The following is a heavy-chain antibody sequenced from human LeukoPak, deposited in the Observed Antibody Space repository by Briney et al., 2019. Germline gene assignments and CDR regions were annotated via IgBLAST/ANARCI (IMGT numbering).Heavy chain of an antibody. CDR3: ARHGRLQKTHYVDY. CDR2: IYTSGST. J-gene: IGHJ4*02. D-gene: IGHD5-24*01. CDR1: VGSISRYH. V-gene: IGHV4-59*08. Sequence: RTSETLSLTCTVSVGSISRYHWSCMPDPTEEAVEWIGYIYTSGSTNYNPCLKSRVPISVDTSKNQFSLKLSSVTAAETAVYYCARHGRLQKTHYVDYWGQGTLGTVSS.